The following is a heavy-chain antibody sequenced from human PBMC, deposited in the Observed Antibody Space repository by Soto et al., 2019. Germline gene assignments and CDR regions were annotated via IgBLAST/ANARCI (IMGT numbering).Heavy chain of an antibody. V-gene: IGHV1-46*01. Sequence: QVQLEQSGAEVKKPGASVKVSCKASGYTFTSYYIHWVRQAPGQGLEWMGIINPSGGSTSYAQKFQGRVTMTRDTSTSTVYRELSSLRFEDTAVYYCARDNGVKEGITTAYYFDYWGQGTLVTVSS. CDR3: ARDNGVKEGITTAYYFDY. J-gene: IGHJ4*02. CDR1: GYTFTSYY. CDR2: INPSGGST. D-gene: IGHD3-3*01.